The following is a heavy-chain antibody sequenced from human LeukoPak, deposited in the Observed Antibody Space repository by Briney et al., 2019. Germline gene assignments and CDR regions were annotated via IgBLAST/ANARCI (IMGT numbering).Heavy chain of an antibody. D-gene: IGHD2-15*01. V-gene: IGHV1-2*02. CDR3: ARDNPDSPLHY. CDR2: INPNSGGT. J-gene: IGHJ4*02. CDR1: GYTFTGYY. Sequence: ASVKVSCKASGYTFTGYYMHWVRQAPGQGLEWMGWINPNSGGTNYAQKFHGRVTMTRDTSISTAYMELSRLRSDDTAVCYCARDNPDSPLHYWGQGTLVTVSS.